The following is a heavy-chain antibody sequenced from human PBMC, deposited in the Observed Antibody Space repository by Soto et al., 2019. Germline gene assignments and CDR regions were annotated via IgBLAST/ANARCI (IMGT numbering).Heavy chain of an antibody. J-gene: IGHJ6*02. CDR1: GLTFSDLS. Sequence: GGSLRLSCSASGLTFSDLSMHWIRQAPGRELEYISVIHKNGDTTYFADSVKGRFTTSRDNSKNILYLQMSSLRPDDTAVYYCVRDLYGMDVWGQGTTVTVSS. CDR3: VRDLYGMDV. CDR2: IHKNGDTT. V-gene: IGHV3-64D*08.